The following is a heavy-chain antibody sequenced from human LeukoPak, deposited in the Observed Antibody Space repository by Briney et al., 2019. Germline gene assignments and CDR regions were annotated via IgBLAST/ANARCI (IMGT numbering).Heavy chain of an antibody. CDR3: ARDKYCSNSYCPASWFDP. CDR1: GFTFSSYA. CDR2: ISYDGSNK. D-gene: IGHD2-15*01. V-gene: IGHV3-30-3*01. Sequence: GGSLRLSCAASGFTFSSYAMHRVRQAPGKGLEWVAVISYDGSNKYYADSVKGRFTISRDNSKNTLYLQMNSLRVEDTAVYYCARDKYCSNSYCPASWFDPWGQGTLVTVSS. J-gene: IGHJ5*02.